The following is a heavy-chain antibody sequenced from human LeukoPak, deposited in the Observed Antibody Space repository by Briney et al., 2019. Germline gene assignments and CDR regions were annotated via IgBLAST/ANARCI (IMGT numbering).Heavy chain of an antibody. CDR3: ARALYSYGFRGAYYFDY. CDR2: INPNSGGT. CDR1: GYTFTGYY. D-gene: IGHD5-18*01. J-gene: IGHJ4*02. V-gene: IGHV1-2*02. Sequence: GASVKVSCKASGYTFTGYYMHWVRQAPGQGLEWMEWINPNSGGTNYAQKFQGRVTMTRDTSISTAYMELSRLRSDDTAVYYCARALYSYGFRGAYYFDYWGQGTLVTVSS.